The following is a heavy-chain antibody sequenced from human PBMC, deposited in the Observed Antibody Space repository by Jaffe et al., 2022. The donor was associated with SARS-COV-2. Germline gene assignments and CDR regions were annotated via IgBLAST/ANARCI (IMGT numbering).Heavy chain of an antibody. J-gene: IGHJ4*02. CDR2: INHSGST. V-gene: IGHV4-34*01. CDR3: ARGKKKGLWLQLGDSFDY. Sequence: QVQLQQWGAGLLKPSETLSLTCAVYGGSFSGYYWSWIRQPPGKGLEWIGEINHSGSTNYNPSLKSRVTISVDTSKNQFSLKLSSVTAADTAVYYCARGKKKGLWLQLGDSFDYWGQGTLVTVSS. D-gene: IGHD5-12*01. CDR1: GGSFSGYY.